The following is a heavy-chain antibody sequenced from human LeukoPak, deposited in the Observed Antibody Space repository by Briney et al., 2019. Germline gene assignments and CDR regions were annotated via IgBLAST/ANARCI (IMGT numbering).Heavy chain of an antibody. J-gene: IGHJ4*02. V-gene: IGHV1-2*02. CDR1: GYTFTGYY. Sequence: ASVKVSCKASGYTFTGYYMHWVRQAPGQGLEWMGWINPNSGGTNYAQKFQGRVTMTRDTSISTAHMELSRLRSDDTAVYYCARGIFGVVNLDYWGQGTLVTVSS. CDR3: ARGIFGVVNLDY. D-gene: IGHD3-3*01. CDR2: INPNSGGT.